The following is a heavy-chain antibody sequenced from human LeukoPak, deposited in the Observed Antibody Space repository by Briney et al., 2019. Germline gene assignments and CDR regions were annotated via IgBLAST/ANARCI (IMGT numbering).Heavy chain of an antibody. CDR3: ARDHPIVIIPAALKVYDAFDI. J-gene: IGHJ3*02. CDR2: IYTSGST. V-gene: IGHV4-4*07. Sequence: SETLSLTCTVSGGSISSYYWSWIRQPAGKGLEWIGRIYTSGSTNYNPSLKSRVAMPVDTSKNQFSLKLSSVTAADTAVYYCARDHPIVIIPAALKVYDAFDIWGQGTMVTVSS. D-gene: IGHD2-2*01. CDR1: GGSISSYY.